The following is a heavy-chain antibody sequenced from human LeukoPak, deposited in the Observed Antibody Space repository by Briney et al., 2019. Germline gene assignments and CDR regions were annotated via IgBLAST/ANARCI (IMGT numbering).Heavy chain of an antibody. D-gene: IGHD3-16*02. CDR3: LLRLGELSFDY. CDR2: IYSGGST. Sequence: GGSLRLSCAASGFTVSSNYMSWVRQAPGKGLEWVSVIYSGGSTYYADSVKVRFTISRDNSKNTLYLQMNSLRAEDTAVYYCLLRLGELSFDYWGQGTLVTVSS. J-gene: IGHJ4*02. V-gene: IGHV3-66*01. CDR1: GFTVSSNY.